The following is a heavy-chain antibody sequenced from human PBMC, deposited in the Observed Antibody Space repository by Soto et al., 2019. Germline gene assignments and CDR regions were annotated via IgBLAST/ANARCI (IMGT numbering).Heavy chain of an antibody. J-gene: IGHJ4*02. D-gene: IGHD1-1*01. Sequence: SETLSLTCTVSGGSVSSGSYYWSWIRQPPGKGLEWIGYIYYSGSTNYNPSLKSRVTISVDTSKNQFSLKLSSVTAADTAVYYCARDPVREPFGYWGQGTLVTVSS. V-gene: IGHV4-61*01. CDR3: ARDPVREPFGY. CDR2: IYYSGST. CDR1: GGSVSSGSYY.